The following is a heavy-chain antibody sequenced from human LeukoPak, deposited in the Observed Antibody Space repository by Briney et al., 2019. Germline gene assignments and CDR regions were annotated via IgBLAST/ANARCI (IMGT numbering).Heavy chain of an antibody. CDR1: GYTFTSYY. J-gene: IGHJ4*02. CDR2: INPSGGST. Sequence: ASVKVSCKASGYTFTSYYMHWVRQAPGQGLEWMGIINPSGGSTSYAQKFQGRVTMTRDMSTSTVYMELSSLRSEDTAVYYCARTMDKYDSSGYLEGWGQGTLVTVSS. CDR3: ARTMDKYDSSGYLEG. D-gene: IGHD3-22*01. V-gene: IGHV1-46*01.